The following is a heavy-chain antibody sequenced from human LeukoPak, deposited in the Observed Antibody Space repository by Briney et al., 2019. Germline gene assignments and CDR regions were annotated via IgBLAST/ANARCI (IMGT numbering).Heavy chain of an antibody. J-gene: IGHJ4*02. CDR2: ISAYNGNT. V-gene: IGHV1-18*01. CDR3: ARVRSYYDSSAYDY. D-gene: IGHD3-22*01. Sequence: ASVKVSCKASGYTFTSYGISWVRQAPGQGLEWMGWISAYNGNTNHAQKLQGRVTMTTDTSTSTAYMELRSLRSDDTAVHYCARVRSYYDSSAYDYRGQGTLVTVSS. CDR1: GYTFTSYG.